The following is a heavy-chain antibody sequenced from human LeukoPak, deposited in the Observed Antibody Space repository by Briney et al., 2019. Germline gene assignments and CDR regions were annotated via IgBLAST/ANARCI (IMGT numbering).Heavy chain of an antibody. D-gene: IGHD2-21*02. CDR2: LKSRTDGGTT. CDR3: ATDQGTAAFDN. J-gene: IGHJ4*02. CDR1: GFTFSDAW. V-gene: IGHV3-15*01. Sequence: GGSLRLSCAASGFTFSDAWMSWVRQAPGKGLEWVGRLKSRTDGGTTDYAAPVKGRFTISRDDSKQTLYLQTNSLKTEDTAVYFCATDQGTAAFDNWGQGTLVTVSS.